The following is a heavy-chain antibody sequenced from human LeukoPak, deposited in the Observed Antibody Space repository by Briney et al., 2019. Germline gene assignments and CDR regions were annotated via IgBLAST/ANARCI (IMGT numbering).Heavy chain of an antibody. CDR3: AKVSRTT. J-gene: IGHJ4*02. CDR1: VFTFSDFA. D-gene: IGHD1/OR15-1a*01. CDR2: ISYDGSDI. Sequence: PGGSLRLSCAASVFTFSDFAMHWVRQAPGKGLEWVAFISYDGSDIDYADSVKGRFTISRDNSKNTLYLQMNSLRAEDTAVYYCAKVSRTTWGQGTLVTVSS. V-gene: IGHV3-30-3*01.